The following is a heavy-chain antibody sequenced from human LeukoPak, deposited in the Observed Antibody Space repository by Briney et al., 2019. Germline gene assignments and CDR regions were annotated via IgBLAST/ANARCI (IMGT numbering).Heavy chain of an antibody. J-gene: IGHJ4*02. V-gene: IGHV1-46*01. CDR1: GYTFTSYH. CDR3: ASAESHDYGET. D-gene: IGHD4-17*01. Sequence: ASVKVSCKASGYTFTSYHMHWVRQAPGQGLEWMGIINPSGGSTSYAQKFQGRVSMTRDTSTSTVYMELSSLRSEDTAVYYCASAESHDYGETWGQGTLVTVSS. CDR2: INPSGGST.